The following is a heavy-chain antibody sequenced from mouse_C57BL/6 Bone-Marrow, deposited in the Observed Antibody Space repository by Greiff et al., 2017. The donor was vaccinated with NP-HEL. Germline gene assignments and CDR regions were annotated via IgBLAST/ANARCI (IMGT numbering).Heavy chain of an antibody. J-gene: IGHJ2*01. Sequence: QVQLKQPGAELVMPGASVKLSCKASGYTFTSYWMHWVKQRPGQGLEWIGEIDPSDSYTNYNQKFKGKSTLTVDKSSSTAYMQLSSLTSEDSAVYYCARAAQDRYYFDYWGQGTTLTVSS. V-gene: IGHV1-69*01. CDR1: GYTFTSYW. CDR2: IDPSDSYT. CDR3: ARAAQDRYYFDY. D-gene: IGHD3-2*02.